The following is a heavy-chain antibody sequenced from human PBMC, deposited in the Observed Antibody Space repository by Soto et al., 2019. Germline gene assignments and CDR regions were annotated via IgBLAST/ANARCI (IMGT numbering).Heavy chain of an antibody. V-gene: IGHV1-18*01. CDR2: IGSNGKT. D-gene: IGHD3-22*01. CDR1: GYTFRNYR. CDR3: ARDAFYYDRFDY. Sequence: QVQLVQSGGEVKKPGASVKVSCKASGYTFRNYRISWVRQAPGQRLEWMGWIGSNGKTDYAQKVQGRVTMTKDTSSSTVYMELRSLTYDDTAVYYCARDAFYYDRFDYWGQGTLVTVSS. J-gene: IGHJ4*02.